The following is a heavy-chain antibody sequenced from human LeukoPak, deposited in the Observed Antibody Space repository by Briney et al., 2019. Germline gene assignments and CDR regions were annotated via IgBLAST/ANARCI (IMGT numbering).Heavy chain of an antibody. J-gene: IGHJ4*02. D-gene: IGHD5-12*01. CDR2: IYYSGST. Sequence: SETLSLTCTVSGGSISSYYWSWIRQPPGKGLEWIGYIYYSGSTNYNPSLKSRVTISLDTSKNQFSLKVSSVTAADTAVYYCARDRGGYSGYFDYWGQGTLVTVSS. V-gene: IGHV4-59*12. CDR1: GGSISSYY. CDR3: ARDRGGYSGYFDY.